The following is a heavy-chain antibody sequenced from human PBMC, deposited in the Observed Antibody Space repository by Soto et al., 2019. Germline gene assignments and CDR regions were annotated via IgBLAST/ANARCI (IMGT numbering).Heavy chain of an antibody. CDR2: IYYSGST. CDR1: GGSFSGYY. Sequence: PSETLSLTCAVYGGSFSGYYWSWIRQPPGKGLEWIGYIYYSGSTYYNPSLKSRVTISVDTSKNQFSLKLSSVTAADTAVYYCAGAHYGSGIYYKGWYYYYGMDVWGQGTTVTVSS. J-gene: IGHJ6*02. D-gene: IGHD3-10*01. CDR3: AGAHYGSGIYYKGWYYYYGMDV. V-gene: IGHV4-34*01.